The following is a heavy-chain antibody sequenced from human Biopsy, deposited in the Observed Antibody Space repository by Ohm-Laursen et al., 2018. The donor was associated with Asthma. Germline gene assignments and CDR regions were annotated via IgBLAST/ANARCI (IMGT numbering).Heavy chain of an antibody. CDR2: IYYTGRD. CDR3: ARGPNYHGSGRAPIGMDV. V-gene: IGHV4-61*01. CDR1: GCSVSTGSYY. D-gene: IGHD3-10*01. J-gene: IGHJ6*02. Sequence: TLSLTCTVSGCSVSTGSYYWSWIRQPPGKGLEWLGYIYYTGRDNYNPSLKSRVTMSVNTSKNQFSLRLNSVTAADTAVYYCARGPNYHGSGRAPIGMDVWGQGTTVTASS.